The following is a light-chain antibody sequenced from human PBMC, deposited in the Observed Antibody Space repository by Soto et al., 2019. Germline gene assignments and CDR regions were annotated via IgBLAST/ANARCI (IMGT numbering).Light chain of an antibody. CDR3: QQFGTSPYT. Sequence: EFVLTQSPGTLSLSPGERATPSCRASQSLTNSFIAWYQQRPGQAPRLLIYETSIRASGVPDRFSGSGSGTDFTLTISRLEPEDFAVYWCQQFGTSPYTFGQGTKVDIK. J-gene: IGKJ2*01. CDR1: QSLTNSF. V-gene: IGKV3-20*01. CDR2: ETS.